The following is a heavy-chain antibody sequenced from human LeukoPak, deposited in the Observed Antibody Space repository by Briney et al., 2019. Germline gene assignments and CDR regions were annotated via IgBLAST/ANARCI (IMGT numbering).Heavy chain of an antibody. V-gene: IGHV3-11*01. J-gene: IGHJ3*02. CDR1: GGSISSSSYY. CDR2: ISNSGSII. Sequence: LSLTCTVSGGSISSSSYYWGWIRQAPGKGLEWVSYISNSGSIINYADSVKGRFTISRDNAKNSVFLQMNSLRAEDTAVYYCARERLRVTAFDIWGQGTMVTVSS. CDR3: ARERLRVTAFDI. D-gene: IGHD2-21*02.